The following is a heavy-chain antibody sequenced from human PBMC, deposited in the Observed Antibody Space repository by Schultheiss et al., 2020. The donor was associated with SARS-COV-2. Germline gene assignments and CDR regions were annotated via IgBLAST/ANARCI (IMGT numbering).Heavy chain of an antibody. CDR2: ISSSSSYI. CDR3: AGPKYGPGSKDVRFDY. CDR1: GFTFSSYS. D-gene: IGHD3-10*01. V-gene: IGHV3-21*01. J-gene: IGHJ4*02. Sequence: GESLKISCAASGFTFSSYSMNWVRQAPGKGLEWVSSISSSSSYIYYADSVKGRFTISRDNAKNSLYLQMNSLRAEDTAVYYCAGPKYGPGSKDVRFDYWGQGTLVTVSS.